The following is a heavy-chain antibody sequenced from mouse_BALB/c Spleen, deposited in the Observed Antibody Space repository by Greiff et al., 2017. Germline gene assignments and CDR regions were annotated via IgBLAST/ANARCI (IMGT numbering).Heavy chain of an antibody. CDR1: GYTFTDYN. CDR3: ARVLWNRGFAY. Sequence: VQLKQSGPELVKPGASVKISCKASGYTFTDYNMHWVKQSHGKSLEWIGYIYPYNGGTGYNQKFKSKATLTVDNSSSTAYMELRSLTSEDSAVYYCARVLWNRGFAYWGQGTLVTVSA. D-gene: IGHD1-1*02. CDR2: IYPYNGGT. V-gene: IGHV1S29*02. J-gene: IGHJ3*01.